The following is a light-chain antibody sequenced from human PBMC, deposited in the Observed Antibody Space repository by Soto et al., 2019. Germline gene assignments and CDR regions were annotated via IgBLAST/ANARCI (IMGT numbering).Light chain of an antibody. J-gene: IGKJ4*01. CDR1: QSIRTD. Sequence: DIVMTQSPATLSVSPGERATLSCRASQSIRTDLTWYQQKPGQAPRLLIYDTSKRAAGIPARFSGSGSGTDFTLTISSLEPEDFAVYYCQQRSSWPLFGGGTKVEIK. CDR2: DTS. CDR3: QQRSSWPL. V-gene: IGKV3-11*01.